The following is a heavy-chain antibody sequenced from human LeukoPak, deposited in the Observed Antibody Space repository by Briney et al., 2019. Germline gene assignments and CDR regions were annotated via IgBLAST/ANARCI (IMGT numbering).Heavy chain of an antibody. CDR1: GYTFTGYY. J-gene: IGHJ6*03. Sequence: GASVKVSCKASGYTFTGYYMHWVRQAPGQGLEWMGWINPNSGGTNYAQKFQGRVTMTRDTSISTAYMELSRLRSDDTAVYYCARDGSIAAAGPYYYYYMDVWGKGTTVTVSS. CDR2: INPNSGGT. V-gene: IGHV1-2*02. CDR3: ARDGSIAAAGPYYYYYMDV. D-gene: IGHD6-13*01.